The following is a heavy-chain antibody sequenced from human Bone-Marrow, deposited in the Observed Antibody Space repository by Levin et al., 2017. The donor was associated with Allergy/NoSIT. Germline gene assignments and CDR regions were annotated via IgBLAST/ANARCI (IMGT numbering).Heavy chain of an antibody. CDR1: QFIFDDHG. Sequence: PGGSLRLSCAASQFIFDDHGMSWVRQAPGKGLEWVSGITWNSGTTGYADSVKGRFPISRANAKNTLYLQMNSLRVEDTALYYCARVGNYAVVADAFDLWGQETMVTVSS. CDR2: ITWNSGTT. CDR3: ARVGNYAVVADAFDL. V-gene: IGHV3-20*04. D-gene: IGHD1-7*01. J-gene: IGHJ3*01.